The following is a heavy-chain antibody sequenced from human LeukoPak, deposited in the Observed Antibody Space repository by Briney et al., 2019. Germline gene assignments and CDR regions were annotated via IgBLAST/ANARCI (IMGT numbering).Heavy chain of an antibody. CDR1: GGYITNYY. CDR2: IHYSGST. V-gene: IGHV4-59*01. CDR3: TTGGGYLTDY. J-gene: IGHJ4*02. Sequence: SETLSLTCTVSGGYITNYYWSWFRQPPGKGLEWIGYIHYSGSTNYNPSLKGRVSMSADTSRSQFSLKLTSVTAADTAVYYCTTGGGYLTDYWGQGTLVTVSS. D-gene: IGHD3-16*01.